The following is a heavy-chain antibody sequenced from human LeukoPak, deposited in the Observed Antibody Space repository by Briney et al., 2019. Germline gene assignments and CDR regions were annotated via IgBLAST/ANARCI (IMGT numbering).Heavy chain of an antibody. D-gene: IGHD4-17*01. J-gene: IGHJ4*02. CDR2: IRSKAYGGTT. Sequence: PGRSLRLSCTASGFTFGDHAMSWVRQAPGKGLEWVGFIRSKAYGGTTEYAASVKGRFTISRDNAKNTLYLQMNSLRAEDTAVYYCARARSYGDYVYWGQGTLVTVSS. CDR3: ARARSYGDYVY. V-gene: IGHV3-49*04. CDR1: GFTFGDHA.